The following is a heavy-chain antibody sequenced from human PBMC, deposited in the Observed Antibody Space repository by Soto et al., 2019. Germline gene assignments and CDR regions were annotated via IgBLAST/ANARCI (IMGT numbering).Heavy chain of an antibody. J-gene: IGHJ4*02. V-gene: IGHV1-18*01. CDR1: GYTFTSYG. Sequence: ASVKVSCKASGYTFTSYGISWVRQAPGQGLEWMGWISAYNGNTNYAQKLQGRVTMTTDTSTSTAYMELRSLRSDDTAVYYCARDRASYDILTGYYYFDYWGQGTLVTVSS. CDR3: ARDRASYDILTGYYYFDY. D-gene: IGHD3-9*01. CDR2: ISAYNGNT.